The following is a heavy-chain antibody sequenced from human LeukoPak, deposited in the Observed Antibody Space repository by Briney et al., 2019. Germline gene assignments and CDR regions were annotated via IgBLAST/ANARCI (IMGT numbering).Heavy chain of an antibody. CDR3: ARKGRWLQQYYFDY. D-gene: IGHD5-24*01. CDR2: IYYSGST. CDR1: GGSISSYS. Sequence: SETLSLTCTVSGGSISSYSWSWIRQPPGKGLEWIGSIYYSGSTNYNPSLKSRVTMSVDTSKNQFSLKLSSVTAADTAVYYCARKGRWLQQYYFDYWGQGTLVTVSS. J-gene: IGHJ4*02. V-gene: IGHV4-59*12.